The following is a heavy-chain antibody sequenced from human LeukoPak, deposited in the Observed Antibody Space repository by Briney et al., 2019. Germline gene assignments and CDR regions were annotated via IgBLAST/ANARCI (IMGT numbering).Heavy chain of an antibody. D-gene: IGHD3-22*01. J-gene: IGHJ3*02. CDR1: GFTFNDHA. CDR2: INWNSDNI. Sequence: GGSLRLSCAASGFTFNDHAMYWVRQAPGKGLEWVSGINWNSDNIGYADSVRGRFTISRDDAKNSLFLQMNSLRVEDTALYYCARASYSYDTTGLGAVDIWGQGTMVTVSS. V-gene: IGHV3-9*01. CDR3: ARASYSYDTTGLGAVDI.